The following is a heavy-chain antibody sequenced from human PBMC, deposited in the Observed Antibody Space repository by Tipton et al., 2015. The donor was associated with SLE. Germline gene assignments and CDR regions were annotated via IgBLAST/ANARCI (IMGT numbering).Heavy chain of an antibody. J-gene: IGHJ6*03. CDR1: GFTFSSYV. CDR2: ISGSGGST. D-gene: IGHD4-11*01. V-gene: IGHV3-23*01. CDR3: AKVATVGNYMDV. Sequence: GSLRLSCAASGFTFSSYVMSWVRQAPGKGLEWVSAISGSGGSTYYADSVKGRFTISRDNSKNTLYLQMNSLRAEDTAVYYCAKVATVGNYMDVWGKGTTVTVSS.